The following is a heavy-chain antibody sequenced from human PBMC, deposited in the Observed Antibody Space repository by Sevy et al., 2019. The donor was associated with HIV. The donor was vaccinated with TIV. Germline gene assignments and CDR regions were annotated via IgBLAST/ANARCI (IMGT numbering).Heavy chain of an antibody. V-gene: IGHV2-5*01. Sequence: SGPTLLKPTQTLTLTCTFSGFSLTTSGLGVGWIRQPPGKALEWLALLYWSDDRRYNPSLKSRLTITKDTSKNQVVLKMTNMDPVETATYYCAHTSYYDSRETPYDAFDIWGQGTTVTVSS. J-gene: IGHJ3*02. D-gene: IGHD3-22*01. CDR2: LYWSDDR. CDR1: GFSLTTSGLG. CDR3: AHTSYYDSRETPYDAFDI.